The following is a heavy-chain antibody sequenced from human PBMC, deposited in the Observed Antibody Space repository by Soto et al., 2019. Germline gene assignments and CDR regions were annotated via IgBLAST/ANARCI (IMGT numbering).Heavy chain of an antibody. CDR2: IYPGDSDT. CDR3: ARHNNLQYYYYYYMDV. V-gene: IGHV5-51*01. J-gene: IGHJ6*03. Sequence: PGESLKISCKGSGYSFTSYWIGWVRQMPGKGLEWMGIIYPGDSDTRYSPSFQGQVTISADKSISTAYLQWSSLKASDTAMYYCARHNNLQYYYYYYMDVWGKGTTVTVSS. CDR1: GYSFTSYW.